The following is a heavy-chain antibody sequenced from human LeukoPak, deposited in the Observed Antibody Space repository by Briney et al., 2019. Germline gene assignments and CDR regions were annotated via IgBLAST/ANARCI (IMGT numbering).Heavy chain of an antibody. J-gene: IGHJ3*02. CDR2: IYYSGST. CDR1: GGSISSYY. V-gene: IGHV4-59*01. Sequence: SETLSLTCTVSGGSISSYYWSWIRQPPGKGLEWIGYIYYSGSTNYNPSLKSRITISVDTSKNQFSLKLSSVTAADTAVYYCARQFGDYDAFDIWGQGTMVTVSS. D-gene: IGHD4-17*01. CDR3: ARQFGDYDAFDI.